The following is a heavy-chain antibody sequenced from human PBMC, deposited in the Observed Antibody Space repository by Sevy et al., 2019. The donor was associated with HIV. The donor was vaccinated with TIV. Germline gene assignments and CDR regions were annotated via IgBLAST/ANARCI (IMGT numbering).Heavy chain of an antibody. CDR1: GFTFSDYY. CDR3: ARDRIAAAGTPYYYYYYGMDV. J-gene: IGHJ6*02. V-gene: IGHV3-11*01. D-gene: IGHD6-13*01. Sequence: GGSLRLSCAASGFTFSDYYMSWIRQAPGKGLEWVSYISSSGSTMYYADSVKGRFTISRDNAKNSLYLQMNSLRAEDTAVYYCARDRIAAAGTPYYYYYYGMDVWGQGPTVTVSS. CDR2: ISSSGSTM.